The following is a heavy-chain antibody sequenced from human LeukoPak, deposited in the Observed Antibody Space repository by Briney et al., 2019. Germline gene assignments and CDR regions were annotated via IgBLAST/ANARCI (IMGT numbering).Heavy chain of an antibody. D-gene: IGHD3-22*01. CDR1: GGTFSSYA. CDR2: IIPIFGTA. CDR3: ARRPNYYDSSGYVGGFDI. Sequence: SVKVSCTASGGTFSSYAISWVRQAPGQGLEWMGGIIPIFGTANYAQKFKGRVTITADESTSTAYMEMSSLRSEDTAVYYCARRPNYYDSSGYVGGFDIWGQGTMVPVSS. V-gene: IGHV1-69*13. J-gene: IGHJ3*02.